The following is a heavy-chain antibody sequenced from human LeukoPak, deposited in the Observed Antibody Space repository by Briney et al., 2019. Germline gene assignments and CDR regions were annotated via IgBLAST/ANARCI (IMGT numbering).Heavy chain of an antibody. V-gene: IGHV1-18*01. D-gene: IGHD3-22*01. CDR1: GYTFTSYG. Sequence: EASVKVSCKASGYTFTSYGISWVRQAPGQGLEWMGWISAYNGNTNYAQKLQGRVTMTTDTSTSTAYMELRSLRSDDTAVYYCARSYYYDSSGYYYTKNFDYWGQGTLVTVSS. CDR2: ISAYNGNT. CDR3: ARSYYYDSSGYYYTKNFDY. J-gene: IGHJ4*02.